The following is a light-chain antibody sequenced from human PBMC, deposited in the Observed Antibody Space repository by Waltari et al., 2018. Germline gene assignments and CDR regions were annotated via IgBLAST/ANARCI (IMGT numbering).Light chain of an antibody. CDR2: VAS. CDR1: QTVYTY. CDR3: LQRVSRPPWT. J-gene: IGKJ1*01. Sequence: ETVLTQSPATLSLSPGERATLSCRASQTVYTYLAWYQQKPGQAPRLLIYVASNRASGVPARFSGSGSGTDFTLTISSLEPEDFAVYYCLQRVSRPPWTFGQGTKVEL. V-gene: IGKV3-11*01.